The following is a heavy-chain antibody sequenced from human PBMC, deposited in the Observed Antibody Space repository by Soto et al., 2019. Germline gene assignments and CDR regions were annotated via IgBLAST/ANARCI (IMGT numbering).Heavy chain of an antibody. Sequence: PGGSLRLSCAASGFTFSSYSMNWVRQAPGKGLEWVSYISSSSSTIYYADSVKGRFTISRDNAKNSLYLQMNSLRAEDTAVYYCASGSNRENYDILTGYYSALSLDVWGQGTTVTVSS. J-gene: IGHJ6*02. V-gene: IGHV3-48*01. D-gene: IGHD3-9*01. CDR3: ASGSNRENYDILTGYYSALSLDV. CDR2: ISSSSSTI. CDR1: GFTFSSYS.